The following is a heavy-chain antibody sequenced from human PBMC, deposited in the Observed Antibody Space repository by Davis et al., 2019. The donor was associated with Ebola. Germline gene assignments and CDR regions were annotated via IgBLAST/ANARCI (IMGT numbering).Heavy chain of an antibody. J-gene: IGHJ5*02. Sequence: PGGSLRLSCTVSGGSISSYYWSWIRQPPGKGLEWIGYIYYSGSTNYNPSLKSRVTISVDTSKNQFSLKLSSVTAADTAVYYCARAGPGYYDFWSGYYGNWFDPWGQGTLVTVSS. CDR1: GGSISSYY. CDR3: ARAGPGYYDFWSGYYGNWFDP. D-gene: IGHD3-3*01. CDR2: IYYSGST. V-gene: IGHV4-59*01.